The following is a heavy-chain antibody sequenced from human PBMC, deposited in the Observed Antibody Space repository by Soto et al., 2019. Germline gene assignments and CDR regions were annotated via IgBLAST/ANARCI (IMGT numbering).Heavy chain of an antibody. D-gene: IGHD5-12*01. V-gene: IGHV4-38-2*01. CDR2: IYHSGST. J-gene: IGHJ4*02. Sequence: SETLSLTCAVSGYFIATGYYWGWIRQPPGKGLEWVGNIYHSGSTYYNPSLKSRLTLSIDRTKNQFSLKLQSVTAADRAVYYCARGGGYDSFEYWGQGILVTVSS. CDR3: ARGGGYDSFEY. CDR1: GYFIATGYY.